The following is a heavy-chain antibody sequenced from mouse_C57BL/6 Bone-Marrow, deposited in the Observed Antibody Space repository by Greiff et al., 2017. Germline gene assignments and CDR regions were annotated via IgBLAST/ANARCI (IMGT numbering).Heavy chain of an antibody. CDR3: TTDCDYDLAWFAY. J-gene: IGHJ3*01. Sequence: VQLQQSGAELVRPGASVKLSCTASGFTINDDYMHWVKQRPEQGLEWIGWIGPEYGDTAYASTFPGKAPITVYTSSNTSYLQLSSLTSEDTAVYYCTTDCDYDLAWFAYWGQGTLVTVSA. V-gene: IGHV14-4*01. CDR2: IGPEYGDT. CDR1: GFTINDDY. D-gene: IGHD2-4*01.